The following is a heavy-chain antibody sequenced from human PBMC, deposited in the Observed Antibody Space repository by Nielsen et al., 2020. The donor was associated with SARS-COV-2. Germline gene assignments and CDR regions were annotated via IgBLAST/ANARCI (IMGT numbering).Heavy chain of an antibody. CDR1: GYRFGTYW. CDR3: SSPTVAY. CDR2: IRSYANEYAT. V-gene: IGHV3-73*01. Sequence: GESLKISCKGSGYRFGTYWIAWVRQTPGKGLEWLGRIRSYANEYATAYAASVKGRFTISRDDSKNTAYLQMNSLKTEDTAVYYCSSPTVAYWGQGTLVTVSS. J-gene: IGHJ4*02. D-gene: IGHD4-23*01.